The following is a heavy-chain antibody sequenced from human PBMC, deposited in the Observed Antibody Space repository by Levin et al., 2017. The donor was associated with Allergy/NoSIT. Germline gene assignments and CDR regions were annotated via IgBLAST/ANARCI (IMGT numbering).Heavy chain of an antibody. V-gene: IGHV4-31*03. Sequence: SETLSLTCTVSRGSINSGGYYWSWIRQLPGKGLEWIGYIYYSGSTYYHPSLKSRVTISLDTSKNQFSLKLNSVSVADTAVYYCARGATVAGTWYFDPWGQGTLVTVSS. D-gene: IGHD6-13*01. CDR3: ARGATVAGTWYFDP. CDR1: RGSINSGGYY. CDR2: IYYSGST. J-gene: IGHJ5*02.